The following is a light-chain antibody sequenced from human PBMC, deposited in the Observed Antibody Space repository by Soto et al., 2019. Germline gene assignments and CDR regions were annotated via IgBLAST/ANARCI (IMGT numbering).Light chain of an antibody. CDR1: QSVNNH. V-gene: IGKV3-11*01. CDR3: QQYNNWPFLLT. CDR2: EAS. Sequence: EIVLTQSPATVSLSPGERATLSCRASQSVNNHLAWYQQKPGQAPRLLIYEASNRATGIPARFSGSGSGTDFTRTISSLEPEDFAVYYCQQYNNWPFLLTFGGGTKVEIK. J-gene: IGKJ4*01.